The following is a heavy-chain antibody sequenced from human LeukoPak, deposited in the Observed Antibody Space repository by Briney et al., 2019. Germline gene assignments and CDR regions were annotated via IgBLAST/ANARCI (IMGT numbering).Heavy chain of an antibody. CDR1: GGSVSSNNYY. Sequence: SETLSLTCTVSGGSVSSNNYYWSWIQQPPGKGLEWIGYMYYSEITNYNPSLKSRATMSVVTSKNQFSLKLSSVAAADTAVYYCARDWGGIWGQGTMVTVPS. J-gene: IGHJ3*02. V-gene: IGHV4-61*01. CDR3: ARDWGGI. D-gene: IGHD7-27*01. CDR2: MYYSEIT.